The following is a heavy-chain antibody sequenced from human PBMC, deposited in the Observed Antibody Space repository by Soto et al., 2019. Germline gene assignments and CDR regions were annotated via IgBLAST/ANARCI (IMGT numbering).Heavy chain of an antibody. J-gene: IGHJ6*02. V-gene: IGHV3-21*01. CDR3: ARDGYNPKSGYYYYYGMDV. D-gene: IGHD5-12*01. Sequence: GGSLRLSCAASGFTFSSYSMNWVRQAPGKGLEWVSSISSSSSYIYYADSVKGRFTISRDNAKNSLYLQMNSLRAEDTAVCYCARDGYNPKSGYYYYYGMDVWGQGTTVTVSS. CDR2: ISSSSSYI. CDR1: GFTFSSYS.